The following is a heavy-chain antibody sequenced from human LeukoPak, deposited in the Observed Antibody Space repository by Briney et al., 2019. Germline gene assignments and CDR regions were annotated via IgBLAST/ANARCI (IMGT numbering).Heavy chain of an antibody. J-gene: IGHJ4*02. Sequence: GGSLRLSCAASGFTVSINYMSWVRQAPGKGLEWVSVIYSGGSTYYADSVKGRFTISRDNSKNTLYLQMNSLRAEDTAVYYCASLGTYYYDSSGYLIDYWGQGTLVTVSS. V-gene: IGHV3-53*01. CDR2: IYSGGST. CDR3: ASLGTYYYDSSGYLIDY. CDR1: GFTVSINY. D-gene: IGHD3-22*01.